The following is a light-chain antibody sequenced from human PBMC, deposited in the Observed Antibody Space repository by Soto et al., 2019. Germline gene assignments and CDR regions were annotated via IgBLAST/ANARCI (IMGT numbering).Light chain of an antibody. CDR2: GAS. J-gene: IGKJ4*01. V-gene: IGKV3D-7*01. Sequence: PVERVTLSCRASHSVSSSYLTWYQQKPGQAPRLLIYGASTRATSIPARFSGSGSGTDFTLTISSLQPEDFAVYYCQQDYNLPLTFGGGTKVDIK. CDR3: QQDYNLPLT. CDR1: HSVSSSY.